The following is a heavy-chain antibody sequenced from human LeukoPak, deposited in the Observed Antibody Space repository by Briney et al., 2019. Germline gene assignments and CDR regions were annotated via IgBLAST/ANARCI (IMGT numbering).Heavy chain of an antibody. CDR2: ISDSGDTT. CDR1: GFTFRSYT. CDR3: ARPDCSSTSCYTLEY. Sequence: GGSLRLSCAASGFTFRSYTMRWVRQAPGKGLEWISAISDSGDTTDYADSVRGRFTVPRDNAKDTLYLQMNSLRAEDTAVYYCARPDCSSTSCYTLEYWGQGTLVTVSS. V-gene: IGHV3-23*01. D-gene: IGHD2-2*02. J-gene: IGHJ4*02.